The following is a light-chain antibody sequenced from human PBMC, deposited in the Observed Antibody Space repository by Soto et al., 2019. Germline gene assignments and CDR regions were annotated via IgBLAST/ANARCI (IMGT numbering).Light chain of an antibody. CDR1: QTVRNNY. J-gene: IGKJ4*01. CDR3: QQYGVSPPNT. CDR2: DAS. V-gene: IGKV3-20*01. Sequence: EIVLTQSPGTLSLSPGERATLSCRASQTVRNNYLAWYQQKPGQAPRLLIYDASSRATGIPDRFSGGGSGTDFTLTISGLEPEDFALYYCQQYGVSPPNTFGGGTKVDIK.